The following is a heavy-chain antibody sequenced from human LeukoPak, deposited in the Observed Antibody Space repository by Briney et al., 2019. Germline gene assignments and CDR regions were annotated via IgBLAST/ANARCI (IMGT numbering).Heavy chain of an antibody. D-gene: IGHD4-23*01. CDR1: GFTFSSYW. CDR2: IDRDGSRI. V-gene: IGHV3-74*01. CDR3: VRGNDYGGPHY. J-gene: IGHJ4*02. Sequence: SGGSLRLSCAVSGFTFSSYWMRWVRQAPGKGLVWVSRIDRDGSRINYADSVKGRFTISRDNGKNTLFLQMNSLRAEDAAVYYCVRGNDYGGPHYWGQGTLVTVSS.